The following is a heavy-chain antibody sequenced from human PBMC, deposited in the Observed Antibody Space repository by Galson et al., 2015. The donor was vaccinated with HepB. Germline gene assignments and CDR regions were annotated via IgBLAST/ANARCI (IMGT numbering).Heavy chain of an antibody. CDR3: ARDDFWSGYLNYYFDY. CDR1: GFTFSSYS. V-gene: IGHV3-33*01. J-gene: IGHJ4*02. Sequence: SLRLSCAASGFTFSSYSMHWVRQAPGKGLEWVAVIWYDGSNKYYADSVKGRFTISRDNSKNTLYLQMNSLRAEDTAVYYCARDDFWSGYLNYYFDYWGQGTLVTVSS. D-gene: IGHD3-3*01. CDR2: IWYDGSNK.